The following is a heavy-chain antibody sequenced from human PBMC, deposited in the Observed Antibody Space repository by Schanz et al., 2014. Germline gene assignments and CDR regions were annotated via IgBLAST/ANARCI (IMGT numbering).Heavy chain of an antibody. V-gene: IGHV3-30-3*01. CDR3: ASPSGYSDYGTYFDF. CDR2: ISNDGSIK. D-gene: IGHD5-12*01. CDR1: GFTFSSYA. Sequence: QVQLLQFGGGVVQPGRSLRLSCAVSGFTFSSYAMHWVRQAPGKGLEWVALISNDGSIKYYADSVEGRFTISRDNSRNTLYLQMNSLRTEDTAVYYCASPSGYSDYGTYFDFWGQGTLVTVSS. J-gene: IGHJ4*02.